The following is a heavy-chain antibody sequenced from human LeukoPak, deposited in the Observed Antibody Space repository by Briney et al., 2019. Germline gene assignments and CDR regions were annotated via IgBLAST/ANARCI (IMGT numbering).Heavy chain of an antibody. D-gene: IGHD2-2*01. CDR3: AREGVVPAARGYFDY. Sequence: PGGSLRLSCAASGFTFSSYWMSWVRQAPGKGLEWVANIKQDGSEKYYVDSVKGRFTISRDNAKNSLYLQMNSLRAEDTAVYYCAREGVVPAARGYFDYWGQGTLVTVSS. CDR2: IKQDGSEK. V-gene: IGHV3-7*01. J-gene: IGHJ4*02. CDR1: GFTFSSYW.